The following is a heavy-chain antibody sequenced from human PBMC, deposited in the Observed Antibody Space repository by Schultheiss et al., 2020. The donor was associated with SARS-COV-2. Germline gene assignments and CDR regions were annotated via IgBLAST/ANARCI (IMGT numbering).Heavy chain of an antibody. D-gene: IGHD6-13*01. CDR1: GESFTSYS. CDR3: ACYSSSWYNY. CDR2: IHHTGGT. Sequence: SETLSLTCAVYGESFTSYSWSWVRQSPGKALQWIGDIHHTGGTNYNPPLMGRVTISLDTSNNQIFLSLTSVTAADTAVYYCACYSSSWYNYWGQGTLVTVSS. V-gene: IGHV4-34*10. J-gene: IGHJ4*02.